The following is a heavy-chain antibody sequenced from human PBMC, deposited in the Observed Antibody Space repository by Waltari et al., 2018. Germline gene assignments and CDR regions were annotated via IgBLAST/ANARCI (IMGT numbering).Heavy chain of an antibody. J-gene: IGHJ4*02. CDR1: GGTFSSYA. Sequence: QVQLVQSGAEVKKPGSSVKVSCKASGGTFSSYAISWVRQAPGQGLEWMGRITPIFGTANYAQKFQGRVTSTADKSTSTAYMELSSLRSEDTAVYYCARDRRGTKISSVLDYWGQGTLVTVSS. V-gene: IGHV1-69*08. D-gene: IGHD3-16*02. CDR3: ARDRRGTKISSVLDY. CDR2: ITPIFGTA.